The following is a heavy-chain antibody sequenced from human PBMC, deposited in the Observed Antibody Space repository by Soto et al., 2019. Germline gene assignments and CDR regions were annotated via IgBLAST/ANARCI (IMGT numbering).Heavy chain of an antibody. V-gene: IGHV3-11*05. CDR3: ARSGDNYNVLDY. D-gene: IGHD3-10*02. J-gene: IGHJ4*02. CDR2: SSNSGTFT. CDR1: GFSISDHY. Sequence: QVRLVESGGGLVKPGGSLRLTCAASGFSISDHYMSWIRQAPGKGLEWVSYSSNSGTFTKYADSVKGRFSISRDNAKNSLYLEINSLRGEDTAIYYCARSGDNYNVLDYWGQGTPVTVSS.